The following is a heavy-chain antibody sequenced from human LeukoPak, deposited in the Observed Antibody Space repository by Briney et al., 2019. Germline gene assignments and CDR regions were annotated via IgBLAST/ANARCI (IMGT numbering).Heavy chain of an antibody. CDR1: GFTFSTYG. V-gene: IGHV3-33*01. J-gene: IGHJ4*02. Sequence: GGSLRLSCAASGFTFSTYGMLWVRQAPGKGLEWVAAIWYDGSNKYYADSVKGRFTISRDNSKNTLYLQMNSLRAEDTAMYYCARGLRVDYDFWSGYPDYWGQGTLVTVSS. D-gene: IGHD3-3*01. CDR2: IWYDGSNK. CDR3: ARGLRVDYDFWSGYPDY.